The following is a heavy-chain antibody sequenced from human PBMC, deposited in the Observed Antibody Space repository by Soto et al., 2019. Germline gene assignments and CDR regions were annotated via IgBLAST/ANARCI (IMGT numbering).Heavy chain of an antibody. CDR1: GGPFSSYG. V-gene: IGHV1-69*01. CDR3: ARDGTIQMADFDF. D-gene: IGHD1-1*01. Sequence: QVMLMQSGAEVKKPGSSVKVSCTSSGGPFSSYGISWVRQVPGQGREWLGVIIPLFGTPSYARKFQDRLTISADESTTSAYMEVSSLTSEDTAMYFCARDGTIQMADFDFWGQGTLVTVSS. CDR2: IIPLFGTP. J-gene: IGHJ4*02.